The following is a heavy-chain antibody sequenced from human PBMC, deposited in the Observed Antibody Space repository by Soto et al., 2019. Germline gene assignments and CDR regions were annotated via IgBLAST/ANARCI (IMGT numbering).Heavy chain of an antibody. CDR1: GGTFSSYA. J-gene: IGHJ4*02. Sequence: SVKVSCKASGGTFSSYAISWVRQAPGHGLEWMGGIIPIFGTANYAQKFQGRVTITADESTSTAYMELSSLRSEDTAVDYCARDHKGSSSGYDGGAYYFDYWGQGTLVTVSS. V-gene: IGHV1-69*13. CDR3: ARDHKGSSSGYDGGAYYFDY. D-gene: IGHD6-13*01. CDR2: IIPIFGTA.